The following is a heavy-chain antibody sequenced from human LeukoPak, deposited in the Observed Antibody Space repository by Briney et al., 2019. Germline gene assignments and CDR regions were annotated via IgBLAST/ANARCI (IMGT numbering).Heavy chain of an antibody. D-gene: IGHD5-18*01. CDR3: ARLTHPPIYSYGHFIDY. CDR1: GGSISSSSYY. J-gene: IGHJ4*02. V-gene: IGHV4-39*02. Sequence: PSETLSLTCTVSGGSISSSSYYWGWIRQPPGKGLEWVGSIYYSGSAYYNPSLKNRVTISVDTSKNHFSLKLSSVTAADTAVYYCARLTHPPIYSYGHFIDYWGQGTLVTVSS. CDR2: IYYSGSA.